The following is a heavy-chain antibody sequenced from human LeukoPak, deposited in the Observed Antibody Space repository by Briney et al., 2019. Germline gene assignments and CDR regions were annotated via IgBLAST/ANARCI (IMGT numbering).Heavy chain of an antibody. V-gene: IGHV3-30*18. CDR2: ISHDGSNK. D-gene: IGHD3-22*01. Sequence: GGSLRLSCAASGFTFSSYGMHWVRQAPGKGLEWVAVISHDGSNKYYADSVKGRFTISRDNSKNTLYLQMNSLRAEDTAVYYCAKDRDSHFDYWGQGTLVTVSS. CDR3: AKDRDSHFDY. CDR1: GFTFSSYG. J-gene: IGHJ4*02.